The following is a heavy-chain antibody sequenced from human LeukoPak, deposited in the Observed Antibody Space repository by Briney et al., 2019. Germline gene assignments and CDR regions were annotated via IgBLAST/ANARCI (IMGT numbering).Heavy chain of an antibody. CDR1: GGSISSSSYY. J-gene: IGHJ3*02. CDR2: IYYSGST. V-gene: IGHV4-39*01. Sequence: SETLSLTCTVSGGSISSSSYYWGWIRQPPGKGLEWIGSIYYSGSTYYNPSLKSRVTISVDTSKNQFSLKLSSVTAADTAVYYCARPFTAMADDAFDIWGQGTMVTVSS. D-gene: IGHD5-18*01. CDR3: ARPFTAMADDAFDI.